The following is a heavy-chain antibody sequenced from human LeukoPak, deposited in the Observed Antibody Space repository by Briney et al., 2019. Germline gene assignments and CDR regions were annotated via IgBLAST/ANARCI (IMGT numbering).Heavy chain of an antibody. Sequence: GGSLRLSCAASGFTFSSYAMHWVRQAPGKGLEWVAVISYDGSNKYYADSVKGRFTISRDNSKNTLYLQMNSLRAEDTAVYYCARDKSPIVVVMYFDYWGQGTLVTVSS. V-gene: IGHV3-30-3*01. CDR2: ISYDGSNK. CDR3: ARDKSPIVVVMYFDY. J-gene: IGHJ4*02. D-gene: IGHD3-22*01. CDR1: GFTFSSYA.